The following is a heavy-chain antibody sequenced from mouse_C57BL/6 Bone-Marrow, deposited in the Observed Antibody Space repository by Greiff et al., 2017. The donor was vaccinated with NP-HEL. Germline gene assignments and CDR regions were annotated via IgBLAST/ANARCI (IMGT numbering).Heavy chain of an antibody. CDR3: ARRASSGFPYYAMDY. D-gene: IGHD3-2*02. J-gene: IGHJ4*01. V-gene: IGHV8-12*01. Sequence: QVTLKVSGPGILQSSQTLSLTCSFSGFSLSTSGMGVSWIRQPSGKGLEWVAHIYWDDDKRYNPSLKSRLTISKDTSRNQVFLKITSVDTADTATYYCARRASSGFPYYAMDYWGQGTSVTVSS. CDR1: GFSLSTSGMG. CDR2: IYWDDDK.